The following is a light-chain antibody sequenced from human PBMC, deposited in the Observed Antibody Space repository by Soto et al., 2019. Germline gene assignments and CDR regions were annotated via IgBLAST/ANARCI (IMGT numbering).Light chain of an antibody. Sequence: DIQLTQSPSFLSASIGDRVTITCRASQDISSYVAWYQLKPGKAPKLLISTASTLQSGVPSRFSGSGSGTECTPTISSLQAEDFATYYCQQLNNYPRTFGQGTKVDIK. V-gene: IGKV1-9*01. CDR2: TAS. CDR3: QQLNNYPRT. J-gene: IGKJ1*01. CDR1: QDISSY.